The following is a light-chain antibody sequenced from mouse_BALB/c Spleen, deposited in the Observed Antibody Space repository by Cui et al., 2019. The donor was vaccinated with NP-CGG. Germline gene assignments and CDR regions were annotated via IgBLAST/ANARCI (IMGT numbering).Light chain of an antibody. CDR3: TLWYSNHWV. CDR2: GTK. Sequence: QAVVTQESALTTSPGETVTLTCRSSTGAVTTSNYANWVQEKSDHLFTGLIGGTKNRTPGVPARFSGSLIGDKAALTITGAQTEDEAIYFCTLWYSNHWVFRGGTKLTVL. CDR1: TGAVTTSNY. J-gene: IGLJ1*01. V-gene: IGLV1*01.